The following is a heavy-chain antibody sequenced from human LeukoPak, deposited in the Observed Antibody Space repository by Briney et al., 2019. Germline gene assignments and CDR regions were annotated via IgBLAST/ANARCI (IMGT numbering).Heavy chain of an antibody. CDR1: GITVSSNY. CDR3: AEATVGGYGD. J-gene: IGHJ4*02. Sequence: PGGSLRLSCAASGITVSSNYMSWVRQAPGKGLEWVSVVASDGSTKYADSVKGRFAISRDSSKNTLYLQMNSLRAEDTGVYYCAEATVGGYGDWGQGTLVTVSS. D-gene: IGHD5-12*01. V-gene: IGHV3-53*01. CDR2: VASDGST.